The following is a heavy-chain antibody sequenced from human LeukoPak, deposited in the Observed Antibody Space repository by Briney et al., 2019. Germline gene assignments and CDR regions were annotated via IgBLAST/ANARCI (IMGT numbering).Heavy chain of an antibody. D-gene: IGHD2-15*01. CDR2: ISSSSSYI. CDR1: GFTFSSYW. Sequence: GGSLRLSCAASGFTFSSYWMSWVRQAPGKGLEWVSSISSSSSYIYYADSVKGRFTISRDNAKNSLYLQMNSLRAEDTAVYYCARDWVVAVNYYYMDVWGKGTTVTISS. V-gene: IGHV3-21*01. CDR3: ARDWVVAVNYYYMDV. J-gene: IGHJ6*03.